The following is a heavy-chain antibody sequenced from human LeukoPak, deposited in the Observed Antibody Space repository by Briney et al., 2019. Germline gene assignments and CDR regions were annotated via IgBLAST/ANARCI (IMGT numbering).Heavy chain of an antibody. D-gene: IGHD3-9*01. CDR1: GGSLSSSSYY. Sequence: SETLSLTCTVSGGSLSSSSYYWGWLRQPPGKGLEWIGSIYYCGSTYYNPSLKSRVTISVDTSKNQFSLKLSSVTAADTAVYYCARGASTLNYDILTGYYIGAFDIWGQGTMVTVSS. V-gene: IGHV4-39*01. CDR3: ARGASTLNYDILTGYYIGAFDI. J-gene: IGHJ3*02. CDR2: IYYCGST.